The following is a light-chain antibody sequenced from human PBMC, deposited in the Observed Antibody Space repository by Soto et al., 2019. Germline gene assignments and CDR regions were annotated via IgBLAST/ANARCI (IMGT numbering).Light chain of an antibody. CDR3: QQSYKTPWT. CDR1: QSISSY. Sequence: DIQMTQSPSSLSASVGDRVTITCRASQSISSYLNWYQQKPGKAPKLLIYATSNLQSGVPSRFSGSGSGTDFTLTISSLQPEDFATYYCQQSYKTPWTFGQGTKVDIK. CDR2: ATS. V-gene: IGKV1-39*01. J-gene: IGKJ1*01.